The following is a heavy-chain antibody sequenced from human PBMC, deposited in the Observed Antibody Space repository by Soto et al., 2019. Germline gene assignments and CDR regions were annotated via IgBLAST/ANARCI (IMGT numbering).Heavy chain of an antibody. D-gene: IGHD3-22*01. J-gene: IGHJ4*02. Sequence: QVQLVQSGAEVRKPGSSVKVSCKASGGTFSRLAISWVRQAPGQGLEWGGGIIPIFGTPNHAQKFQGRLTITADEATSTVHMELSSLRSEDTAIYYCARGWGEDSSDYFYAYWGQGTLVIVSS. V-gene: IGHV1-69*01. CDR3: ARGWGEDSSDYFYAY. CDR2: IIPIFGTP. CDR1: GGTFSRLA.